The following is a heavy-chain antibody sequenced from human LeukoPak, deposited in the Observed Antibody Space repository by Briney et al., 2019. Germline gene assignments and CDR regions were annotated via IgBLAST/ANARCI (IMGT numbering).Heavy chain of an antibody. CDR1: GFTFSSFE. V-gene: IGHV3-48*03. J-gene: IGHJ4*02. CDR2: ISHTGDIK. Sequence: HPGGSPRLSCAASGFTFSSFEMNWVRQAPGRGLEWISHISHTGDIKYADSVKGRFTISRDNAKNSQYLQMTSLRAEDTAVYYCARSSGSYRPFDSWGQGTLVSVSS. D-gene: IGHD3-22*01. CDR3: ARSSGSYRPFDS.